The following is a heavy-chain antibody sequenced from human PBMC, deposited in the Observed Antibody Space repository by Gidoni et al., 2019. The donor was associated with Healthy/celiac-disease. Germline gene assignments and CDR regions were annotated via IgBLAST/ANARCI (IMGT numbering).Heavy chain of an antibody. J-gene: IGHJ4*02. CDR1: GFTFSSYG. CDR3: ATQIAAAGSVFSYFDY. Sequence: QVQLVESGGGVVQPGRSLRLSCAASGFTFSSYGMHWVRQAPGKGLEWVAVIWYDGSNKYYADSVKGRFTISRDNSKNTLYLQMNSLRAEDTAVYYCATQIAAAGSVFSYFDYWGQGTLVTVSS. CDR2: IWYDGSNK. D-gene: IGHD6-13*01. V-gene: IGHV3-33*01.